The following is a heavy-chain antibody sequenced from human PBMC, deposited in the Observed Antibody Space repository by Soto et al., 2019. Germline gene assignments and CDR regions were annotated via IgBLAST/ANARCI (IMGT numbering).Heavy chain of an antibody. J-gene: IGHJ4*02. V-gene: IGHV4-30-2*01. Sequence: SETLSLTCAVSGGSISSGGYSWSWIRQPPGKGLEWIGYIYHSGSTYYNPSLKSRVTISVDRSKNQFSLKLSSVTAADTAVYYCARAQRRYNDFSRFFDYWGQGILVTVSS. CDR1: GGSISSGGYS. D-gene: IGHD3-16*02. CDR2: IYHSGST. CDR3: ARAQRRYNDFSRFFDY.